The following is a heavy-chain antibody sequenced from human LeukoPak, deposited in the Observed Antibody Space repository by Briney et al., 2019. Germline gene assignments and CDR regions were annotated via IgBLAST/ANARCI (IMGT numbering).Heavy chain of an antibody. CDR3: ARSMIRGITTSPNDF. V-gene: IGHV5-51*01. D-gene: IGHD3-22*01. CDR2: IYPGDSDT. J-gene: IGHJ4*02. Sequence: GESLKISCKGSGYSFSNYWIGWVRQMPGKGLEWMGIIYPGDSDTRYSPSFQGQVTISADKSISTAYLQWSSLKASDTAMYYCARSMIRGITTSPNDFWGQGTLVTVSS. CDR1: GYSFSNYW.